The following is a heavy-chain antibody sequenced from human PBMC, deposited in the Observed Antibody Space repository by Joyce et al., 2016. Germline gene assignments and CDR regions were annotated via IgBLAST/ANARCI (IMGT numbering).Heavy chain of an antibody. CDR2: MNQDGTTK. J-gene: IGHJ4*02. CDR1: GFAFSSYW. D-gene: IGHD6-13*01. CDR3: ARDPGYSAFDY. V-gene: IGHV3-7*04. Sequence: EVQLVESGGALVQPGGSLRLSCAASGFAFSSYWMTWVRQTPEKGLEFVGNMNQDGTTKNLAVSVRGRFTISRDNAKNSLYLQMNSLRAEDTAIYYCARDPGYSAFDYWGQGSLVTVSS.